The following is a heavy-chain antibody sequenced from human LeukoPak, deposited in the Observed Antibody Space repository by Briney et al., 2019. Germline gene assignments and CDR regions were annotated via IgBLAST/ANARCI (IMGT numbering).Heavy chain of an antibody. J-gene: IGHJ6*03. CDR1: GYSISSGYY. CDR3: ARVSSGWYEFYYYYYMDV. D-gene: IGHD6-19*01. V-gene: IGHV4-38-2*02. Sequence: SETLSLTCTVSGYSISSGYYCGWIRQPPGKGLEWIGSIYHSGSTYYNPSLKSRVTISVDTSKNQFSLKLSSVTAADTAVYYCARVSSGWYEFYYYYYMDVWGKGTTVTVSS. CDR2: IYHSGST.